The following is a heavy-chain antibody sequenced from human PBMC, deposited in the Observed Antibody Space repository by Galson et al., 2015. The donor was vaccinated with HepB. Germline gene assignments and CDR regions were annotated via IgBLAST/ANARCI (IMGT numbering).Heavy chain of an antibody. Sequence: QSGAEVKKPGESLKVSCKASGYTFTYRYLHWVRQAPGQALEWMGWITPFNGNTNYAQKFQDRVTITRDRSMSTAYMELSSLRSEDTAMYYCASVSDEQMATILAFDIWGQGTMVTVSS. V-gene: IGHV1-45*02. J-gene: IGHJ3*02. D-gene: IGHD5-24*01. CDR2: ITPFNGNT. CDR1: GYTFTYRY. CDR3: ASVSDEQMATILAFDI.